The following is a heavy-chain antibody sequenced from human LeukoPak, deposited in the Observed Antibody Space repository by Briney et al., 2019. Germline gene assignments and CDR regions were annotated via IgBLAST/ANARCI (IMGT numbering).Heavy chain of an antibody. V-gene: IGHV4-39*07. CDR1: GGSISSNGYY. Sequence: SETLSLTCTVSGGSISSNGYYWAWFRQPPGKGLEWIGSIYYSGGTYYNPPLKSRVTISVDTSKNQFSLKLSSVTAADTAVYYCARGGYYGLGNDFRFDPWGQGTLVTVSS. J-gene: IGHJ5*02. CDR3: ARGGYYGLGNDFRFDP. D-gene: IGHD3-10*01. CDR2: IYYSGGT.